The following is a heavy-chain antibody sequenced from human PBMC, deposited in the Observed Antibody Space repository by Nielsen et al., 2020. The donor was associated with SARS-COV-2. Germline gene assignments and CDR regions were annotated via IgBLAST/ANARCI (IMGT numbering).Heavy chain of an antibody. CDR2: IKQDGSEK. Sequence: GGSLRLSCAASGFTFSSYWMSWVRQAPGKGLEWVANIKQDGSEKYYVDSAKGRFTISRDNAKNSLYLQMNSLRAEDTAVYYCARETLSEEPYGMDVWGQGTTVTVSS. J-gene: IGHJ6*02. CDR3: ARETLSEEPYGMDV. CDR1: GFTFSSYW. D-gene: IGHD1-14*01. V-gene: IGHV3-7*01.